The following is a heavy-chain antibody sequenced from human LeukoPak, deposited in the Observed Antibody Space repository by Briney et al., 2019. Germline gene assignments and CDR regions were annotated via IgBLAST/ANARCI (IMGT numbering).Heavy chain of an antibody. CDR2: IYSGGST. V-gene: IGHV3-66*01. J-gene: IGHJ3*02. CDR3: APLAVAGAENAFDI. D-gene: IGHD6-19*01. CDR1: GFTFSTYG. Sequence: GGSLRLSCAASGFTFSTYGMYWVRQAPGKGLEWVSVIYSGGSTYYADSVKGRFTISRDNSKNTLHLQMNSLRAEDTAVYYSAPLAVAGAENAFDIWGQGKMVTVS.